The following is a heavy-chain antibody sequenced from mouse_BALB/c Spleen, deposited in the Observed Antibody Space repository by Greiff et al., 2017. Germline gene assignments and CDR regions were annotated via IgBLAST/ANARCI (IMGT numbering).Heavy chain of an antibody. CDR2: ISYSGST. Sequence: EVKLVESGPSLVKPSQTLSLTCSVTGDSITSGYWNWIRKFPGNKLEYMGYISYSGSTYYNPSLKSRISITRDTSKNQYYLQLNSVTTEDTATYYCARGGYYGSYAMDYWGQGTSVTVSS. CDR3: ARGGYYGSYAMDY. CDR1: GDSITSGY. V-gene: IGHV3-8*02. J-gene: IGHJ4*01. D-gene: IGHD1-2*01.